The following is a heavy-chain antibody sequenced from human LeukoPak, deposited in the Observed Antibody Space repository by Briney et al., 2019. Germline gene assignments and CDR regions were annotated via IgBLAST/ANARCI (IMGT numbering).Heavy chain of an antibody. CDR1: GYTFTSYG. CDR3: ARDRYCSSTSCYFYFAY. V-gene: IGHV1-18*01. CDR2: ISAYNGNT. D-gene: IGHD2-2*01. J-gene: IGHJ4*02. Sequence: ASVKVSCKASGYTFTSYGISWVRQAPGQGLEWMGWISAYNGNTNCAQKLQGRVTMTTDTSTSTAYMELRSLRSDDTAVYYCARDRYCSSTSCYFYFAYWGQGTLVTVSS.